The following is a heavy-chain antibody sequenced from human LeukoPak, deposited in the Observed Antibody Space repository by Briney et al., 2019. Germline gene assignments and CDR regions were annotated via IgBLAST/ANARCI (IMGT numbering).Heavy chain of an antibody. D-gene: IGHD4-17*01. CDR3: VRGQTIDY. CDR2: IMSDGTGI. J-gene: IGHJ4*02. V-gene: IGHV3-74*01. Sequence: GGSLTLSCTTSGFTFIRYWMYWVGQAPGKGLMWVSRIMSDGTGITYTDSVEGRFTISIDNAKNTLYLQMNSLRDEDTAVYYCVRGQTIDYWGQGTLVTVSS. CDR1: GFTFIRYW.